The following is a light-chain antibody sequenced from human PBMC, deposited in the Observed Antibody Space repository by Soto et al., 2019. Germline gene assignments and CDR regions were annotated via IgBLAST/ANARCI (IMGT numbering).Light chain of an antibody. CDR1: QTLSTNS. CDR2: AAS. Sequence: EIVLTQSPGTLSLSPGEIATLSCRASQTLSTNSLAWYQQRPGQTPRLLIYAASTRDTDIPDRFNGSGSGTDFSLTISRLETEDFALYYCHKYNDSPLTFGPGTKVDLK. CDR3: HKYNDSPLT. J-gene: IGKJ3*01. V-gene: IGKV3-20*01.